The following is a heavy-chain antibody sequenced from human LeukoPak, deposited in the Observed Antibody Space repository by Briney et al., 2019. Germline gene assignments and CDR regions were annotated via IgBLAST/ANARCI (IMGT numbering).Heavy chain of an antibody. Sequence: ASVKVSCKASGYTFTGYYMHWVRQAPGQGLEWMGWINPNSGGTNYAQKFQGRVTMTRDTSISTAYMELSRLRSDDTAVYYCARDPSFHLYSSGWAFDIWGQGTMVTVSS. CDR1: GYTFTGYY. CDR2: INPNSGGT. CDR3: ARDPSFHLYSSGWAFDI. V-gene: IGHV1-2*02. J-gene: IGHJ3*02. D-gene: IGHD6-19*01.